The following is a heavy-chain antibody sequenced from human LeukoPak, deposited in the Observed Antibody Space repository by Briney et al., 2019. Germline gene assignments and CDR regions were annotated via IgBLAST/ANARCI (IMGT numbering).Heavy chain of an antibody. V-gene: IGHV3-33*08. CDR2: ILYDGSNK. CDR3: ARGGRHYYDFWSGYYLDY. CDR1: GFTFSSYA. Sequence: GRSLRLSCAAPGFTFSSYAMHWVRQAPGKGLEWVAVILYDGSNKYYADSVKGRFTISRDNSKNTLYLQMNSLRAEDTAVYYCARGGRHYYDFWSGYYLDYWGQGTLVTVSS. J-gene: IGHJ4*02. D-gene: IGHD3-3*01.